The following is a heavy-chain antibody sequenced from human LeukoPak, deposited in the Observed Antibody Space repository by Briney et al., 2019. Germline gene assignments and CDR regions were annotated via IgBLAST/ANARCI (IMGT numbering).Heavy chain of an antibody. J-gene: IGHJ4*02. D-gene: IGHD3-22*01. CDR3: ARDTGVVITTGVDY. CDR1: GGTFSSYA. Sequence: GASVKVPCKASGGTFSSYAISWVRQAPGQGLEWMGRIIPILGIANYAQKFQGRVTITADKSTSTAYMELSSLRSEDTAVYYCARDTGVVITTGVDYWGQGTLVTVSS. V-gene: IGHV1-69*04. CDR2: IIPILGIA.